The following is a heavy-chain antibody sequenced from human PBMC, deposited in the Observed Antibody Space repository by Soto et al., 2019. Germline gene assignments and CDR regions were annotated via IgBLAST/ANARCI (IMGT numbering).Heavy chain of an antibody. CDR3: AREGGDFVQVPYY. J-gene: IGHJ4*02. Sequence: QVRLQESGPKLVRPSQTLSLTCSVSGVSINRGDYYWSWIRQSPGRCLEWIGSIYYNGDTNYNPSLGSRVTMSVDTSKNQFFLDLRSVVAADTAVYCCAREGGDFVQVPYYWGQGTLITVSS. D-gene: IGHD3-3*01. CDR2: IYYNGDT. CDR1: GVSINRGDYY. V-gene: IGHV4-30-4*01.